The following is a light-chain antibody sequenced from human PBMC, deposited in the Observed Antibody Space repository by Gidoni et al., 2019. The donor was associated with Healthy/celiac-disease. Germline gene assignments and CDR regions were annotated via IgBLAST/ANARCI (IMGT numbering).Light chain of an antibody. CDR3: QVWDSSSDHVV. Sequence: SYVLTHPPSVSVAPGKTARLTCGGNNIGSKSVHWYQQKPGQAPVLVVYDDGDRPSGIPERFSGSNSGNTATLTISRVEAGDEADYYCQVWDSSSDHVVFGGGTKLTVL. J-gene: IGLJ2*01. CDR1: NIGSKS. CDR2: DDG. V-gene: IGLV3-21*03.